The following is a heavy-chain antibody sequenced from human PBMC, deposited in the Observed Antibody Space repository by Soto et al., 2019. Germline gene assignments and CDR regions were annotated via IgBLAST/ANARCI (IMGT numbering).Heavy chain of an antibody. Sequence: QVQLQQWGAGLVKPSETLSLTCAVYGGSFSGYYWSWIRQPPGKGLEWIGEINHSGSTNYNPSLKSRVTIAVDTSKNQFSLKLNSVTAADTAVYYCARELGYYESSALDSWGQGTLVTVSS. CDR1: GGSFSGYY. J-gene: IGHJ4*02. CDR3: ARELGYYESSALDS. V-gene: IGHV4-34*02. D-gene: IGHD3-22*01. CDR2: INHSGST.